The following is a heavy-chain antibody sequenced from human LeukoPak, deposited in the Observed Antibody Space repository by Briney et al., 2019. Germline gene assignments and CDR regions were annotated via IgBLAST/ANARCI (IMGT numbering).Heavy chain of an antibody. V-gene: IGHV3-21*01. J-gene: IGHJ3*02. CDR3: ARDFLVGAFDI. CDR1: GFTFSSYA. Sequence: PGGSLRLSCAASGFTFSSYAMHWVRQAPGKGLEWVSSISSSSSYIYYADSVKGRFTISRDNAKNSLYLQMNSLRAEDTAVYYCARDFLVGAFDIWGQGTMVTVSS. D-gene: IGHD2-2*01. CDR2: ISSSSSYI.